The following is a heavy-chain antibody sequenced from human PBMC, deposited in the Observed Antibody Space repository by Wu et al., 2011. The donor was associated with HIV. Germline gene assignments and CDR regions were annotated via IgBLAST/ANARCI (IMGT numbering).Heavy chain of an antibody. Sequence: QVQLVQSGAEVKKPGSSVKVSCKASGGTFSSYAVSWVRQAPGQGLEWMGGIIPIFGTANYAQKFQGRVTITADKSTSTAYMELSSLRSEDTAVYYCARGIGDFYYYYYYMDVWGKGTTVTVSS. CDR2: IIPIFGTA. J-gene: IGHJ6*03. CDR1: GGTFSSYA. CDR3: ARGIGDFYYYYYYMDV. D-gene: IGHD3-3*01. V-gene: IGHV1-69*06.